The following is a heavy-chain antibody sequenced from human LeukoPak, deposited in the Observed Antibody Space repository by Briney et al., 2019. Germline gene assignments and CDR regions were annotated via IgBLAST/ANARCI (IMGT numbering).Heavy chain of an antibody. CDR1: GYSFTAQY. CDR2: INPNSGGT. J-gene: IGHJ4*02. CDR3: ARASGSYLD. Sequence: GASVKVSCKASGYSFTAQYMHWLRQAPGQGLEWMGWINPNSGGTNYAQKFQGRATMTRDTSISTAYMELSRLRSDDTAVYYCARASGSYLDWGQGTLVTVSS. D-gene: IGHD1-26*01. V-gene: IGHV1-2*02.